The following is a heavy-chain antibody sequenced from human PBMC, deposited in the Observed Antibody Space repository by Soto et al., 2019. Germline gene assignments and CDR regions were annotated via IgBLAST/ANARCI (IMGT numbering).Heavy chain of an antibody. V-gene: IGHV2-5*01. J-gene: IGHJ4*01. CDR2: IYWNDDK. CDR3: AHRGNTIFGVVPMYYFDY. D-gene: IGHD3-3*01. CDR1: GFSLSTSGVG. Sequence: GSGPTLVNPTQALTLTCTFSGFSLSTSGVGVGWIRQPPGKALEWLALIYWNDDKRYSPSLKSRLTITKDTSKNQVVLTMTNMDPVDTATYYCAHRGNTIFGVVPMYYFDYWGHGTLVTVSS.